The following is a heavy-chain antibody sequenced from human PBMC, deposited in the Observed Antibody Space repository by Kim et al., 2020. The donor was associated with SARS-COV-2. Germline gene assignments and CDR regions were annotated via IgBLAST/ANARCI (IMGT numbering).Heavy chain of an antibody. J-gene: IGHJ3*02. CDR2: IYYSGST. D-gene: IGHD1-1*01. CDR1: GGSISSGGYY. V-gene: IGHV4-31*03. Sequence: SETLSLTCTVSGGSISSGGYYWSWIRQHPGKGLEWIGYIYYSGSTYYNPSLKSRVTISVDTSKNQFSLKLSSVTAADTAVYYCARDNLTGREAFDIWGQGTMVTVSS. CDR3: ARDNLTGREAFDI.